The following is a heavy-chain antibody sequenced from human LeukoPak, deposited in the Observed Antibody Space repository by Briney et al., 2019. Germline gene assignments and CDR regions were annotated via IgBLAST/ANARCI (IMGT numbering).Heavy chain of an antibody. Sequence: SETLSLTCIVSSGSNSIGVYYYRCTRQHPRKRLEWIGYIYYSGSTSYNPSFKSLVTISVYKSKNHFSLKLSSVTAADTAVYYCARVSKDYSYPAFDIWGQGTMVTVSS. CDR3: ARVSKDYSYPAFDI. V-gene: IGHV4-31*01. CDR1: SGSNSIGVYY. D-gene: IGHD4-11*01. CDR2: IYYSGST. J-gene: IGHJ3*02.